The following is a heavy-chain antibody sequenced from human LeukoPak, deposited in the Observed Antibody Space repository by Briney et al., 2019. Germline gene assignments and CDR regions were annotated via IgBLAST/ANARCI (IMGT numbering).Heavy chain of an antibody. CDR1: GFTFSSYE. V-gene: IGHV3-48*03. CDR2: ISSSGSTI. CDR3: ARQYCSGGSCYATTNWFDP. D-gene: IGHD2-15*01. J-gene: IGHJ5*02. Sequence: GGSLRLSSAASGFTFSSYEMNWVRQAPGKGLEWVSYISSSGSTIYYADSVKGRFTISRDNAKNSLYLQMNSLRAEDTAVYYCARQYCSGGSCYATTNWFDPWGQGTLVTVSS.